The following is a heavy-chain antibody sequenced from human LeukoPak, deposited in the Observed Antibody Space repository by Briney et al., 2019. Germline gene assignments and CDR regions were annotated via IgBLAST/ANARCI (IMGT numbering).Heavy chain of an antibody. CDR1: GGSISSGGYS. CDR3: AKNMGGAGIIWFDP. Sequence: SQTLSLTCAVSGGSISSGGYSWSWIRQPPGKGLEWIGYIYYSGSTNYNPSLKSRVTISVDTSKNQFSLKLSSVTAADTAVYYCAKNMGGAGIIWFDPWGQGTLVTVSS. CDR2: IYYSGST. D-gene: IGHD1-14*01. V-gene: IGHV4-30-4*07. J-gene: IGHJ5*02.